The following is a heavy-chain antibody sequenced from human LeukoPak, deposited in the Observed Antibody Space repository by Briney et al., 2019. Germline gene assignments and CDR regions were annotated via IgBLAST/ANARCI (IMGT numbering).Heavy chain of an antibody. J-gene: IGHJ3*02. CDR2: IYYSGST. D-gene: IGHD3-10*01. CDR3: ATWSYYLRRDAFDI. V-gene: IGHV4-59*01. CDR1: GGFISSYY. Sequence: SETLSLTCAVSGGFISSYYWSWIRQPPGKGLEWIGYIYYSGSTNYNPSLKSRVTISVDTSKNQFSLKLSSVTAADTAVYYCATWSYYLRRDAFDIWGQGTMVTVSS.